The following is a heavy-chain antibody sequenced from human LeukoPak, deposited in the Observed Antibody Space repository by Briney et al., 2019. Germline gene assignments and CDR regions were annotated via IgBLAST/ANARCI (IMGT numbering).Heavy chain of an antibody. Sequence: ASVKVSCKASGGTFSSYAISWVRQAPGQGLEWMGGIIPIFGTANYAQKFQGRVTITADESTSTAYMELSSLRSEDTAVYYCAVPPYYGSGTPAGFDYWGQGTLVTVSS. V-gene: IGHV1-69*13. D-gene: IGHD3-10*01. CDR1: GGTFSSYA. J-gene: IGHJ4*02. CDR3: AVPPYYGSGTPAGFDY. CDR2: IIPIFGTA.